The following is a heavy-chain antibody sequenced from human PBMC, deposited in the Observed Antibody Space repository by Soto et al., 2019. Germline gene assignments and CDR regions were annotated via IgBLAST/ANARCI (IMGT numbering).Heavy chain of an antibody. V-gene: IGHV4-4*02. CDR3: ARDQLWFGDFNTWGMDV. CDR2: IYHSGST. CDR1: GGSISSSNW. D-gene: IGHD3-10*01. Sequence: QVQLQESGPGLVKPSGTLSLTCAVSGGSISSSNWWSWVHQPPGKGLEWIGEIYHSGSTNYNPSLKSRVTISVDKSKNQFSLKLSSVTAADTAVYYCARDQLWFGDFNTWGMDVWGQGTTVTVSS. J-gene: IGHJ6*02.